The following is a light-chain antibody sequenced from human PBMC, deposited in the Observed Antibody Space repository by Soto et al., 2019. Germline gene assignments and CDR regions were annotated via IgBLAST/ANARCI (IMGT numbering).Light chain of an antibody. CDR2: AAS. CDR1: QCIDQY. Sequence: DILMTQSPSSLSASVGDRVTITCLASQCIDQYLAWYQQRPGRVPKLLIYAASTLQSGVPSRFSGRGSGTDFTLTIISLQPEDVATYYCQKYDSVPRTFGQGTKVEI. V-gene: IGKV1-27*01. CDR3: QKYDSVPRT. J-gene: IGKJ1*01.